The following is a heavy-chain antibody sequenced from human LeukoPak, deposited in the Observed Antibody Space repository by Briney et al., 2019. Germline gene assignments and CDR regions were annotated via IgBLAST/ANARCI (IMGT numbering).Heavy chain of an antibody. D-gene: IGHD1-26*01. CDR2: IYYSGST. V-gene: IGHV4-59*01. CDR3: ARGGATYYYFDY. J-gene: IGHJ4*02. CDR1: GGSISSYY. Sequence: NPSETLSLTCTVSGGSISSYYWSWIRQPPGKGLEWIGYIYYSGSTNYNPSLKSRVTISVDTSKNQFTLKLSSVTAADTAVYYCARGGATYYYFDYWGQGTLVTVSS.